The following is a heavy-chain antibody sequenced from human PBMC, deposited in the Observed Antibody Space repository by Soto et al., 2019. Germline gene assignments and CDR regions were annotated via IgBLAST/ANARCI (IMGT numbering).Heavy chain of an antibody. CDR1: SGSISSYY. D-gene: IGHD6-13*01. Sequence: PSETLSLTCTVSSGSISSYYWSWIRQPPGRGLEWIGYIHYTGSTNYNSSLKSRVSISLDMSKNQFSLNMNSVTVADTAVYYCARHILHSDRWPHYFDQWGQGTLVTVSS. J-gene: IGHJ4*02. CDR3: ARHILHSDRWPHYFDQ. V-gene: IGHV4-59*08. CDR2: IHYTGST.